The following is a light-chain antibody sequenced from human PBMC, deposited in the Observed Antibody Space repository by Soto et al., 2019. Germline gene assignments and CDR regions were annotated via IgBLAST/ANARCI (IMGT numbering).Light chain of an antibody. J-gene: IGKJ1*01. V-gene: IGKV1-17*01. CDR1: QDVRDD. CDR2: EAS. Sequence: DIQMTQSPSSLSASVGDRVTITCRASQDVRDDLGWYQQTPGKAPERLIYEASTLHRGVPSRFSGSGSGTEFTLTICSLQPEDFATYYCLQYSSYPWTFGQGTNVEIK. CDR3: LQYSSYPWT.